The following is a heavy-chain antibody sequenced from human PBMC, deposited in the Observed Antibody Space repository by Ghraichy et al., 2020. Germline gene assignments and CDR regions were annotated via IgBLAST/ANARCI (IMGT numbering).Heavy chain of an antibody. Sequence: SETLSLTCTVSGGSISSSSYYWGWIRQPPGKGLEWIGSIYYSGSTSYNPSLKSRVTISVDTSKNQFSLKLSSVTAADTAVYYCASSSWTISDFDYWGQGTLVTVSS. CDR3: ASSSWTISDFDY. V-gene: IGHV4-39*01. CDR2: IYYSGST. D-gene: IGHD6-13*01. J-gene: IGHJ4*02. CDR1: GGSISSSSYY.